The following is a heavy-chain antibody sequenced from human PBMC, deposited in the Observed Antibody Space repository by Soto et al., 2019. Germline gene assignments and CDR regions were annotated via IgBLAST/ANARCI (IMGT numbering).Heavy chain of an antibody. CDR2: IKQDGSEK. J-gene: IGHJ5*02. D-gene: IGHD2-15*01. Sequence: GGSLRLSCAASGFTFSSYWMSWVRQAPGKGLEWVANIKQDGSEKYYVDSVKGRFTISRDNAKNSLYLQMNSLRAEDTAVYYCARGGCSGGSCYFAWFDPWGQGTLVTVS. V-gene: IGHV3-7*01. CDR3: ARGGCSGGSCYFAWFDP. CDR1: GFTFSSYW.